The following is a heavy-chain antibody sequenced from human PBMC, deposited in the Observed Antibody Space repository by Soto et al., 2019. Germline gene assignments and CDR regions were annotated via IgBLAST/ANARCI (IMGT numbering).Heavy chain of an antibody. D-gene: IGHD3-10*01. CDR3: ARGKGTNKD. J-gene: IGHJ4*02. Sequence: KPSETLSLTCTISGVTLSCYYWSWMRQTPGKTLEWIGRIYFNGTTKYNPSLKSRVTISLDMSKNQFSLKLRSVTSTDTALYHCARGKGTNKDWGRGTLVTVSS. CDR2: IYFNGTT. V-gene: IGHV4-59*12. CDR1: GVTLSCYY.